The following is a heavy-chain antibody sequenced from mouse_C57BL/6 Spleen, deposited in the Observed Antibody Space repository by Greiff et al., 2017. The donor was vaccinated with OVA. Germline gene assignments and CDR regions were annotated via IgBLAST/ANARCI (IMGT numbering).Heavy chain of an antibody. D-gene: IGHD2-3*01. CDR1: GYTFTDYY. J-gene: IGHJ4*01. V-gene: IGHV1-26*01. Sequence: VQLQQSGPELVKPGASVKISCKASGYTFTDYYMNWVKQSHGKSLEWIGDINPNNGGTSYNQKFKGKATLTVDKSSSTAYLELRSLTSEDSAVYYCARWLLHAIHAMDYWGQGTSVTVSS. CDR3: ARWLLHAIHAMDY. CDR2: INPNNGGT.